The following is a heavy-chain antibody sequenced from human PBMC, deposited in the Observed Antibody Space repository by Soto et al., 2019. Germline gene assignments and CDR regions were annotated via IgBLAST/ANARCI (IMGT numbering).Heavy chain of an antibody. CDR3: ARGAIAVVPAALSSYHDYTNYRFDS. D-gene: IGHD2-15*01. J-gene: IGHJ4*02. CDR1: GGSFSDFA. CDR2: IIPMFAAT. Sequence: QVQLAQSGAEMTKPGSSVKVSCRASGGSFSDFAFSWVRQAPGQGLEWMGGIIPMFAATKYAQRLQDRVTITADESTNTVYLALNSLTSEDTAIYYCARGAIAVVPAALSSYHDYTNYRFDSWGQGTLVTVSS. V-gene: IGHV1-69*01.